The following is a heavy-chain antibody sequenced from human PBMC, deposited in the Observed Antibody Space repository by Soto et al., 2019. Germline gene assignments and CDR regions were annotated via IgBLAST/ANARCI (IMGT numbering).Heavy chain of an antibody. CDR2: ISSSSSTI. J-gene: IGHJ4*02. CDR1: VFTFSSYS. D-gene: IGHD2-15*01. V-gene: IGHV3-48*02. CDR3: ARASSSLESTPDIVVVVADYSGFDY. Sequence: VGSLRLSCAASVFTFSSYSMNCVRHSPGKWLEWVSYISSSSSTIYYADSVKGRFTISRDNAKNSLYLQMNSLRDEDTAVYYCARASSSLESTPDIVVVVADYSGFDYWGQGTLVIVSS.